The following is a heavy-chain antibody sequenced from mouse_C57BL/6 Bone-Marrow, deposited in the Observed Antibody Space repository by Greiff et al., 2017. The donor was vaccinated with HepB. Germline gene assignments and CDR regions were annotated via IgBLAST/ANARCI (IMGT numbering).Heavy chain of an antibody. CDR3: TGVITTVVADY. J-gene: IGHJ2*01. CDR2: IRLKSDNYAT. V-gene: IGHV6-3*01. Sequence: EVQLQESGGGLVQPGGSMKLSCVASGFTFSNYWMNWVRQSPEKGLEWVAQIRLKSDNYATHYAESVKGRFTISRDDSKSSVYLQMNNLRAEDTGIYYCTGVITTVVADYWGQGTTLTVSS. D-gene: IGHD1-1*01. CDR1: GFTFSNYW.